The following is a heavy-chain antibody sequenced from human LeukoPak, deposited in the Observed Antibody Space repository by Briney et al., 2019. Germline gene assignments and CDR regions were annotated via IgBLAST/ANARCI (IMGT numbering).Heavy chain of an antibody. Sequence: GGSLRLSCAASGFTFSNYGMHWVRQAPGKGLEWVAVVSSDGSIDYYADSLRGRFTVSRDNSKNTMFLQFNTLRPEDTGVYYCAREGMGTTFAAWFEPWGQGTLVTVSS. CDR2: VSSDGSID. V-gene: IGHV3-30*03. CDR1: GFTFSNYG. D-gene: IGHD1-7*01. CDR3: AREGMGTTFAAWFEP. J-gene: IGHJ5*02.